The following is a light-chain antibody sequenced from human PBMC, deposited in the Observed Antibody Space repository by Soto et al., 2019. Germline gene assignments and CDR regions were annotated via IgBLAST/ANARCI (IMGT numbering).Light chain of an antibody. CDR3: QQYGSSPWT. CDR1: QSVSSTF. Sequence: EIVLTQSPATLSLSPGEGATLSCRASQSVSSTFLAWYQHKPGRPPRLLIYGASSRATDIPDRFSGGGSGTDFTLTIIRLEPEDFAVDYCQQYGSSPWTFGQGTKVEIK. V-gene: IGKV3-20*01. J-gene: IGKJ1*01. CDR2: GAS.